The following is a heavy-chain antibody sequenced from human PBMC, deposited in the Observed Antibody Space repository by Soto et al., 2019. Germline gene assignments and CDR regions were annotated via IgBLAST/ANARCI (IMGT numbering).Heavy chain of an antibody. V-gene: IGHV3-30*18. CDR1: GFTFSSYG. CDR3: AKEGGGSYYNPYYYYGMDV. D-gene: IGHD1-26*01. J-gene: IGHJ6*02. Sequence: GGSLRLSCAASGFTFSSYGMHWVRQAPGKGLEWVAVISYDGSNKYYADSVKGRFTISRDNSKNTLYLQMNSLRAEDTAVYYCAKEGGGSYYNPYYYYGMDVWGQGTTVTVSS. CDR2: ISYDGSNK.